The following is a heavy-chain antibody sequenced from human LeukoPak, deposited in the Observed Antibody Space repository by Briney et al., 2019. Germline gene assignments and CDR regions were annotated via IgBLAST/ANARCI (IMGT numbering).Heavy chain of an antibody. CDR2: IKSNPDGGTT. J-gene: IGHJ4*02. D-gene: IGHD5-24*01. Sequence: PGGSLRLSCAASGFTFSSYAMSWVRQAPGKGLEWVGRIKSNPDGGTTDYAAPVKGRFTISRDDSKNTLYLQMNSLKIDDTAVYYCATPQSAYKFDSWGQGTLVTVSS. CDR3: ATPQSAYKFDS. CDR1: GFTFSSYA. V-gene: IGHV3-15*01.